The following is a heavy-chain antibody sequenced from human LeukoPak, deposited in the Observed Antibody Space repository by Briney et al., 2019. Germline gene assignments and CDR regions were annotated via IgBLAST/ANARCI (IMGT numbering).Heavy chain of an antibody. Sequence: RTSETLSLTCTVSGGSISTYYWSWIRQPPGKGLEWIGYIYYSGSTNYNPSLKSRVTMSVDTSKNQFSLKLSSVTAADTAVYYCARAAPYSSYPGMYYYYYYMDAWGKGTTVTVSS. CDR1: GGSISTYY. J-gene: IGHJ6*03. V-gene: IGHV4-59*12. CDR3: ARAAPYSSYPGMYYYYYYMDA. CDR2: IYYSGST. D-gene: IGHD6-6*01.